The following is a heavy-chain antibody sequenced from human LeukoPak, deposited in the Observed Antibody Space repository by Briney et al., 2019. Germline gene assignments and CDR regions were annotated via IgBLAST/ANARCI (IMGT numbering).Heavy chain of an antibody. CDR3: ARRPRGGDDAFDI. V-gene: IGHV4-59*01. Sequence: SETLSLTCTVSGGSISSYYWSWIRQPPGKGLEWIGYIYYSGSTNYNPSLKSRVTISVDTSKNQFSLKLSSVTAADTAVYYCARRPRGGDDAFDIWGQGTMVTVSS. CDR2: IYYSGST. D-gene: IGHD3-16*01. CDR1: GGSISSYY. J-gene: IGHJ3*02.